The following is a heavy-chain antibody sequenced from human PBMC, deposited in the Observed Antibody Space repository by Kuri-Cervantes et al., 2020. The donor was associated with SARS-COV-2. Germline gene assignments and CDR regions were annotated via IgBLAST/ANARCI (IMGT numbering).Heavy chain of an antibody. V-gene: IGHV4-59*08. D-gene: IGHD3-3*01. CDR1: GGSIKSYY. J-gene: IGHJ4*02. Sequence: GSLRLSCTVSGGSIKSYYWSWIRQPPGKGLEWIGYIYDSGSTNYNPSLKSRVTISVDTSKNQFSLQLSSVTAADTAVYYCARHVRPEITIFGVVITADYFDYWGQGTLVTVSS. CDR2: IYDSGST. CDR3: ARHVRPEITIFGVVITADYFDY.